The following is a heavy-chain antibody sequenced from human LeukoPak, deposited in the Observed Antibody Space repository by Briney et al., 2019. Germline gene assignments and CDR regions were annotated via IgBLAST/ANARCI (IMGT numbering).Heavy chain of an antibody. CDR2: INPNSGGT. CDR3: ARDLLAILRFLEWSHGMDV. Sequence: ASVKVSCKASGYTFTGYYMHWVRQAPGQGLEWMGWINPNSGGTNYAQKFQGRVTMTRDTSISTAYVELSRLRSDDTAVYYCARDLLAILRFLEWSHGMDVWGQGTTVTVSS. V-gene: IGHV1-2*02. J-gene: IGHJ6*02. D-gene: IGHD3-3*01. CDR1: GYTFTGYY.